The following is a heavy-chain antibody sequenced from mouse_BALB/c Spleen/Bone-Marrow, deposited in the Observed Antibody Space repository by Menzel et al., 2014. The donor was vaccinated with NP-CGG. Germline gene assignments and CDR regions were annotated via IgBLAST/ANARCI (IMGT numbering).Heavy chain of an antibody. V-gene: IGHV14-3*02. Sequence: VQLKQSGAELVKPGASVKLSCTASGFSIKDTYMHWVKQRPEQGLEWIGRIDPANGNTKYDPKFQGKATITADTSSNTAYLQLSSLTSEDTAVYYCARGYYYGSSSWFAYWGQGTLVTVSA. J-gene: IGHJ3*01. D-gene: IGHD1-1*01. CDR1: GFSIKDTY. CDR2: IDPANGNT. CDR3: ARGYYYGSSSWFAY.